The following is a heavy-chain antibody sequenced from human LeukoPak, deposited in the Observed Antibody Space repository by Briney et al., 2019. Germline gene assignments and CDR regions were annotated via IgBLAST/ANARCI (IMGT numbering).Heavy chain of an antibody. J-gene: IGHJ4*02. CDR1: GFIFTNHG. CDR3: AKDRAWGAFAY. D-gene: IGHD1-26*01. V-gene: IGHV3-23*01. CDR2: ITGDAGRT. Sequence: GGTLRLSCAASGFIFTNHGMNLVRQAPGKGLEWVSGITGDAGRTYYADSVKGRFTISRDNSKNTLYLQMNSLRAEDTAIYYCAKDRAWGAFAYWGQGTLVTVSS.